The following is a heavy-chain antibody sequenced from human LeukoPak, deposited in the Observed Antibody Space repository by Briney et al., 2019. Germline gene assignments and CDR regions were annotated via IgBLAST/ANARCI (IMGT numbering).Heavy chain of an antibody. CDR1: GGSMRSYY. J-gene: IGHJ3*02. CDR3: AREVDYYDSNGPDVFDI. V-gene: IGHV4-59*01. D-gene: IGHD3-22*01. Sequence: SETLSLTCTVSGGSMRSYYWSWIRQPPGKGLEWIGYIYYSGSTNYAPSLKSRVTISVDTSKNQFSLKLRSVTAADTAVYYCAREVDYYDSNGPDVFDIWGQGTMVTVSS. CDR2: IYYSGST.